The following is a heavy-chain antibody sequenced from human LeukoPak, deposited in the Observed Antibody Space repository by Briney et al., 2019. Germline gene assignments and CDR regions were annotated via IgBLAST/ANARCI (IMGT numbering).Heavy chain of an antibody. J-gene: IGHJ4*02. V-gene: IGHV1-46*01. CDR3: ARGPGEGGSSGYYYGKPEDPAEYYFDY. CDR1: GYTFTSYY. CDR2: INPSGGRT. D-gene: IGHD3-22*01. Sequence: GASVKVSCKASGYTFTSYYMHWVRQAPGQGLEWMGIINPSGGRTSYAQKFQGRVSMTRDMSTSKVYMELSSLRSEDTAVYYCARGPGEGGSSGYYYGKPEDPAEYYFDYWGQGTLVTVSS.